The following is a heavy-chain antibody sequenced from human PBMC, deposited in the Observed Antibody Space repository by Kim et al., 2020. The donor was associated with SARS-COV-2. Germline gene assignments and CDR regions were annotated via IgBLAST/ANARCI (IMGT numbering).Heavy chain of an antibody. V-gene: IGHV4-4*02. D-gene: IGHD7-27*01. J-gene: IGHJ3*02. CDR2: IYHSGGS. CDR1: GGSISSSTW. Sequence: SETLSLTCAVSGGSISSSTWWSWVRQPPGKGLEWIGEIYHSGGSNYNPSLKSRVTISVDKSKNQFSLKLTSVTAADTAGHYCASTRLLTGDRSAFDRWG. CDR3: ASTRLLTGDRSAFDR.